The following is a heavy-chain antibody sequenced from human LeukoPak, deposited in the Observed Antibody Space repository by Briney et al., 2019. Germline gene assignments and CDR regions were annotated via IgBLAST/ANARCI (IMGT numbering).Heavy chain of an antibody. J-gene: IGHJ5*02. V-gene: IGHV4-59*08. D-gene: IGHD3-22*01. CDR2: IYYSGST. CDR3: ARCRHYYDSSGYYYGWFDP. Sequence: PSETLSLTCTVSGGSISSYYWSWIRQPPGKGLEWIGYIYYSGSTNYNPSLKSRVTISVDTSKNQFSLKLSSVTAADTAVYYCARCRHYYDSSGYYYGWFDPWGQGTLVTVSS. CDR1: GGSISSYY.